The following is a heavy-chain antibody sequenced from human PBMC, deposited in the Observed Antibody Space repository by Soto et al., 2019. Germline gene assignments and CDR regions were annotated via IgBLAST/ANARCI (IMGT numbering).Heavy chain of an antibody. V-gene: IGHV1-69*01. CDR1: GGTFSSYA. CDR3: ARGQFHHVSNYYYALDV. CDR2: FIPMFNRP. Sequence: QVQLVQSGAEVKKPGSSVKVSCKASGGTFSSYAISWVRQAPGQGLEWMGGFIPMFNRPHSARKFQGRVTITADESTVTAYMDLSSLGSEDTDVYYCARGQFHHVSNYYYALDVWGQGTTVTVSS. J-gene: IGHJ6*02.